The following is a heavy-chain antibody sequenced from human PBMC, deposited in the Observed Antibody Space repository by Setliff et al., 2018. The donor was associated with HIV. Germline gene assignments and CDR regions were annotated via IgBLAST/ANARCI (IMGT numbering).Heavy chain of an antibody. V-gene: IGHV4-34*01. CDR3: ARVASYDFWSGYLHYFDY. J-gene: IGHJ4*02. CDR2: INHGGST. CDR1: GGSFSGYY. Sequence: SETLSLTCAVYGGSFSGYYWSWIRQPPGKGLGWIGEINHGGSTDSNPSLKIRVTISVDTSKNQFSLNLTSVTAADTAVYYCARVASYDFWSGYLHYFDYWGQGTPVTVSS. D-gene: IGHD3-3*01.